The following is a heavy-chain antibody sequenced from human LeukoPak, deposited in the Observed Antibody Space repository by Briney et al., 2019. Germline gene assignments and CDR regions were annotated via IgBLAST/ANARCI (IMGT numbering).Heavy chain of an antibody. V-gene: IGHV3-30*03. J-gene: IGHJ4*02. D-gene: IGHD1-26*01. Sequence: GGSLRLSCAASGFTFSSYGMHWVRQAPGKGLEWVAVISYDGSNKYYADSVKGRFTISRDNSKNTLYLQMNSLRAEDTAVYYCAIYGSYFDYWGQGTLVTVSS. CDR1: GFTFSSYG. CDR2: ISYDGSNK. CDR3: AIYGSYFDY.